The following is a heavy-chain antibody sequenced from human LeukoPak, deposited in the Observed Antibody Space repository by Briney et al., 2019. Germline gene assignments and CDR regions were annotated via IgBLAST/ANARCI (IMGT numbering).Heavy chain of an antibody. D-gene: IGHD5-12*01. V-gene: IGHV3-23*01. CDR2: ISGNGDST. Sequence: PGGSLRLSCAASGFTVSSNYMSWVRQAPGKGLEWVSAISGNGDSTYYADSVKGRFTISRDNSKNTLYLQVNSLRAEDTAVYYCAKDSGYHFDLIGLDYWGQGTLVTVSS. J-gene: IGHJ4*02. CDR1: GFTVSSNY. CDR3: AKDSGYHFDLIGLDY.